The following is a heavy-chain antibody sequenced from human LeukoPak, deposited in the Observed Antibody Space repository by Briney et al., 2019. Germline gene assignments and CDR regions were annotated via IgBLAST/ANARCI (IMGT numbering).Heavy chain of an antibody. CDR2: ISWNSGSI. D-gene: IGHD3-22*01. Sequence: GRSLRLSCAASGFTFDDYAMHWVRQAPGKGLEWVSGISWNSGSIGYADSVKGRFTISRDNAKNSLYLQMNSLRAEDTALYYCAKDRRNYYDSSGYPDYWGQGTTVTVSS. V-gene: IGHV3-9*01. CDR3: AKDRRNYYDSSGYPDY. J-gene: IGHJ4*03. CDR1: GFTFDDYA.